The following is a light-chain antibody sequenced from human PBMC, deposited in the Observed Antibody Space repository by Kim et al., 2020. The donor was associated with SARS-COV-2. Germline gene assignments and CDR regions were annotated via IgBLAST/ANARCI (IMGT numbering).Light chain of an antibody. CDR3: GTWDSSLSAGV. J-gene: IGLJ2*01. CDR2: ANN. Sequence: GQQVTISCSGSSSNIGNNYVSWYQQLPGTAPKLLIYANNKRPSGIPDRFSGSKSGTSATLGITGLQTGDEADYYCGTWDSSLSAGVFGGGTQLTVL. CDR1: SSNIGNNY. V-gene: IGLV1-51*01.